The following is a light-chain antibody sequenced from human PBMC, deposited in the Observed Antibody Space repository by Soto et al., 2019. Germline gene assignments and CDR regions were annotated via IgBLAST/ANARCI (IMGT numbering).Light chain of an antibody. CDR3: QQRSNWS. CDR2: DAS. CDR1: QSVSSY. V-gene: IGKV3-11*01. Sequence: EIVLTQSPATLSLSPGERATLSCRASQSVSSYLAWYQQKPGQAPRLLIYDASNRATGIPARFSGSESGTDFTLTISSLEPEDFAVYYCQQRSNWSFGQGTRLEIK. J-gene: IGKJ5*01.